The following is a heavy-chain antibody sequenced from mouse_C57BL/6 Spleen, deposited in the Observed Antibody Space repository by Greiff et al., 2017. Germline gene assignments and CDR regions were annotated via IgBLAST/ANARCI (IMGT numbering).Heavy chain of an antibody. Sequence: EVQLQESGPELVKPGASVKIPCKASGYTFTDYNMDWVKQSHGKSLEWIGDINPNNGGTIYNQKFKGKATLTVDKSSSTAYMALRSLTSEDTAVYYCARGSYYYGSSYYFDYWGQGTTLTVSS. CDR2: INPNNGGT. V-gene: IGHV1-18*01. J-gene: IGHJ2*01. D-gene: IGHD1-1*01. CDR1: GYTFTDYN. CDR3: ARGSYYYGSSYYFDY.